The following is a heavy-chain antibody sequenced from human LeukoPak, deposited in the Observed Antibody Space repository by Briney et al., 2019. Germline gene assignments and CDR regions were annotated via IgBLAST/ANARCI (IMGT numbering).Heavy chain of an antibody. D-gene: IGHD5-12*01. CDR2: ISSSSSTI. CDR3: AREEVATIIDY. CDR1: GFTFSSYS. J-gene: IGHJ4*02. V-gene: IGHV3-48*01. Sequence: GGSLRLSCAASGFTFSSYSMNWVRQAPGKGLEWVSYISSSSSTIYYADSVKGRFTISRDNAKNSLYLQMNSLRAEDTAVYDCAREEVATIIDYWGQGTLVTVSS.